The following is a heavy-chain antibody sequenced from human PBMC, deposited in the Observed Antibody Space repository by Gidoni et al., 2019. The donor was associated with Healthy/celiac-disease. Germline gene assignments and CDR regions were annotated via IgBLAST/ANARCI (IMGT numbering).Heavy chain of an antibody. CDR3: AGTVEMATILPFDY. V-gene: IGHV4-59*01. CDR2: IYYSGST. Sequence: QVQLQESGPGLVKPSENLSLNCPVSGGSISSYYWSWIRQPPGKGLEWIGYIYYSGSTNYNPSLKSRVTISVDTSKNQFSLKLSSVTAADTAVYYCAGTVEMATILPFDYWGQGTLVTVSS. D-gene: IGHD5-12*01. J-gene: IGHJ4*02. CDR1: GGSISSYY.